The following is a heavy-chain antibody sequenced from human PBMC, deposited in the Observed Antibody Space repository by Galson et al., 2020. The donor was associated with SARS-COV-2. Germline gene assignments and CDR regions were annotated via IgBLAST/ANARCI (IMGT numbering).Heavy chain of an antibody. CDR1: GFTFGDYA. CDR3: AREYDLVVAGSHSFDP. J-gene: IGHJ5*02. Sequence: GGSLRLSCTASGFTFGDYAMSWFRQAPGKGLEWVSFIRSRIFGGTTEYAASVKGRFSISRDDSKSIAYLQMNSLKTEDTAVYYCAREYDLVVAGSHSFDPWGQGTLVTVSS. CDR2: IRSRIFGGTT. V-gene: IGHV3-49*03. D-gene: IGHD2-15*01.